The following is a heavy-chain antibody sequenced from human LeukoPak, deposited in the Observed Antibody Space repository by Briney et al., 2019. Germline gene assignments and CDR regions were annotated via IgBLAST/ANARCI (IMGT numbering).Heavy chain of an antibody. D-gene: IGHD3/OR15-3a*01. CDR1: GGTFSSYA. J-gene: IGHJ6*02. Sequence: SVKVSCKASGGTFSSYAISWVRQAPGQGLEWMGGIIPIFGTANYAQKFQGRVTITTDESTSTAYMELSSLRAEDTALYYCARDQRYYDWTGYPIYYGLDVWGQGTTVTVSS. CDR3: ARDQRYYDWTGYPIYYGLDV. V-gene: IGHV1-69*05. CDR2: IIPIFGTA.